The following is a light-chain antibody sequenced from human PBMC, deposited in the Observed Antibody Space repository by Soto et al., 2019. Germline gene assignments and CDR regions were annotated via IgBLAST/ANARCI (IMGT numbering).Light chain of an antibody. CDR2: ATS. V-gene: IGKV3-11*01. CDR3: QQRSDWPPSLT. Sequence: EIVLTQSPATLSLSPGERDTLSCRASQSVSSSLAWYQHKPCQAPRLLIYATSHRATDIPTRFSGSGSETDFTLTISSLEPEDFAVYYCQQRSDWPPSLTFGGGTKVEIK. J-gene: IGKJ4*01. CDR1: QSVSSS.